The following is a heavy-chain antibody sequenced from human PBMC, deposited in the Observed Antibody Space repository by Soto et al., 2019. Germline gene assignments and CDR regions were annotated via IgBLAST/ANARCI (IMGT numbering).Heavy chain of an antibody. D-gene: IGHD3-22*01. V-gene: IGHV4-59*08. Sequence: QVQLQESGPRLLKPSETLPLTCTVSGGSISSYFWSWVRQPPGKGLEWIGYIYSSGSTYYNPSLKSRVTRSLETSKNQISVKLSSVTAADTAGYYCATDSSGANDPFDIWGQGTMVTVSS. CDR3: ATDSSGANDPFDI. J-gene: IGHJ3*02. CDR1: GGSISSYF. CDR2: IYSSGST.